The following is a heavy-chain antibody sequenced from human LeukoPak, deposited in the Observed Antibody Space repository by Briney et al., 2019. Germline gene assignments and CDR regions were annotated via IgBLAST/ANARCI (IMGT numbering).Heavy chain of an antibody. J-gene: IGHJ4*02. Sequence: GGSLRLSCAASGFTFKNYAMHWVRQAPGKGLERVSGISWNSGNIGYADSVKGRFTLYRDNAKNSLFLQMNSLRAEDTALYYCAKIGTYSSSSGYIDSWGQGTLVTVSS. CDR2: ISWNSGNI. CDR1: GFTFKNYA. CDR3: AKIGTYSSSSGYIDS. D-gene: IGHD6-6*01. V-gene: IGHV3-9*01.